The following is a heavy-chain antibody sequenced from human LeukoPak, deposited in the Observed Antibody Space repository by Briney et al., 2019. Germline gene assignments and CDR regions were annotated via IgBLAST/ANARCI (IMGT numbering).Heavy chain of an antibody. CDR2: ISDSGGTT. Sequence: GGSLRLSCAASGFTFGNDGTSWVRQVPGKGLEWVSAISDSGGTTYYADSVKGRFTISRDNSQNTLYLQMKSLRAEDTAVYYCAKHHPSSRGHDYWGQGTLVTVSS. D-gene: IGHD1-14*01. V-gene: IGHV3-23*01. CDR1: GFTFGNDG. J-gene: IGHJ4*02. CDR3: AKHHPSSRGHDY.